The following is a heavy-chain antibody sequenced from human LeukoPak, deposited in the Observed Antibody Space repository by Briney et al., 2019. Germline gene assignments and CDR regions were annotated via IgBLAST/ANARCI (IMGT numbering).Heavy chain of an antibody. D-gene: IGHD1-14*01. Sequence: SETLSLTCTVSGYSISSGYYRGWIRQPPGKGLEWIGSIYHSGSTYYNPSLKSRVTISVDTSKNQFSLKLSSVTAADTAVYYCARCDTGGYYYYMDVWGKGTTVTISS. CDR1: GYSISSGYY. CDR3: ARCDTGGYYYYMDV. V-gene: IGHV4-38-2*02. CDR2: IYHSGST. J-gene: IGHJ6*03.